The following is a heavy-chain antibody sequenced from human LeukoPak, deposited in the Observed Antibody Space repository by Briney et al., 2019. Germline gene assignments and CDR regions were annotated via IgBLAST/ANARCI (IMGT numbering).Heavy chain of an antibody. CDR1: GYTFTSYY. V-gene: IGHV1-46*01. Sequence: PLASVKVSCKASGYTFTSYYMHWVRQAPGQGLEWMGIINPSVGSTSYAQKFQGRVTMTRDTSTSTVYMELSSLRSEDTAVYYCARGSDPITMIVVVHTALDYWGQGTLVTVSS. CDR2: INPSVGST. CDR3: ARGSDPITMIVVVHTALDY. D-gene: IGHD3-22*01. J-gene: IGHJ4*02.